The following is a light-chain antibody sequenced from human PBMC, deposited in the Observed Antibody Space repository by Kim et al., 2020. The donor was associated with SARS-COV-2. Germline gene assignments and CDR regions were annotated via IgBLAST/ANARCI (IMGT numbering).Light chain of an antibody. CDR2: GAS. CDR3: QQSHIIPIT. V-gene: IGKV1-39*01. CDR1: QSITTS. Sequence: ASVGDSMTFTCRASQSITTSLNWYQQKPGKAPKLLIYGASVLQTGVPSRFSGSGSGTEFTLTISSLQPEDFATYYCQQSHIIPITFGQGTRLEIK. J-gene: IGKJ5*01.